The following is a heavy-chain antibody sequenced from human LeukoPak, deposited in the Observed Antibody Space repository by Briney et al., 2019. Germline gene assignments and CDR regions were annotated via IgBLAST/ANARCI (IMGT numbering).Heavy chain of an antibody. Sequence: GRSLRLSCAASGFTFEDYAMHWVRQAPGKGLEWVSGISWTSGSVGYADSVKGRFTISRDNAKNSLHLQMNSLRAEDTALYYCAKDGGTYEHVWGMGDYWGQGILVTVSS. V-gene: IGHV3-9*01. CDR3: AKDGGTYEHVWGMGDY. D-gene: IGHD3-16*01. CDR2: ISWTSGSV. J-gene: IGHJ4*02. CDR1: GFTFEDYA.